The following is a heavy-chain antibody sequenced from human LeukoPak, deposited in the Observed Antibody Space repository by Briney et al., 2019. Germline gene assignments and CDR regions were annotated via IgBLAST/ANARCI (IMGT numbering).Heavy chain of an antibody. J-gene: IGHJ4*02. CDR2: IIPIFGTA. CDR3: ARDYCSGGSCREPAGY. CDR1: GGTFSSYA. Sequence: SVKVSCKASGGTFSSYAISWVRQAPGQGLEWMGGIIPIFGTANYAQKFQGRVTITADESTSTAYMELSSLRSEDTAVNYCARDYCSGGSCREPAGYWGQGTLVTVSS. V-gene: IGHV1-69*01. D-gene: IGHD2-15*01.